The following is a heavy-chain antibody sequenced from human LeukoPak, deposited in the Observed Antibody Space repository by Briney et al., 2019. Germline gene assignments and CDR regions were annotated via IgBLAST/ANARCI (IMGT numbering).Heavy chain of an antibody. CDR1: GFTVSSNY. CDR2: IYSGGST. D-gene: IGHD4-17*01. Sequence: GGSLRLSCAASGFTVSSNYMSWVRQAPGKGLEWVSVIYSGGSTYYADSVKGRFTISRDNSKNTLYLQMNSLRAEDTAVYYCARVVDHDYGDYYLDYWGQGTLVTVSS. J-gene: IGHJ4*02. CDR3: ARVVDHDYGDYYLDY. V-gene: IGHV3-53*01.